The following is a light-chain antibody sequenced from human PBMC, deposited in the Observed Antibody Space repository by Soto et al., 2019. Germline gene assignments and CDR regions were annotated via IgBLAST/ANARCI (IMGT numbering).Light chain of an antibody. J-gene: IGKJ4*01. V-gene: IGKV1-9*01. CDR3: QQLNTYPVT. CDR2: AAS. CDR1: QGISRY. Sequence: QLTQSPSSLSASVGDSVTITCRASQGISRYLSWYQQKPGRAPILLISAASTLQSGVPARFSGSGSGTDFTLSITSLQPEDFATYYCQQLNTYPVTFGGGTKVDIK.